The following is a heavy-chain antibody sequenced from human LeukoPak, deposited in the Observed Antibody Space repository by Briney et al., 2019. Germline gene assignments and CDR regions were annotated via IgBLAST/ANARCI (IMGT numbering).Heavy chain of an antibody. CDR1: GFSLSSSY. CDR3: SADNTWIDY. V-gene: IGHV3-53*01. Sequence: GGSLSLSCAASGFSLSSSYMTWLRQAPGKALEYVSVIYTDGRTDYAVSVKGRFTVSRDSSENTLCLQMNSLTTVDTAVYYCSADNTWIDYWGQGALVTVSS. D-gene: IGHD1-1*01. CDR2: IYTDGRT. J-gene: IGHJ4*02.